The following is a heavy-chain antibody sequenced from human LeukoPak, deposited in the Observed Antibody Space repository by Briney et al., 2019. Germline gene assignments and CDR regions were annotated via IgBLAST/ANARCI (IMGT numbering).Heavy chain of an antibody. Sequence: GGSLRLSCAASGFTVSSSYMSWVRQAPGKGLEWVSVIYSGGSTYYADSVKGRFTISRDNSKNTLYLQMNSLRAEDTAVYYCARTAGSDSYYYYGMDVWGQGTTVTVSS. D-gene: IGHD6-25*01. J-gene: IGHJ6*02. CDR3: ARTAGSDSYYYYGMDV. V-gene: IGHV3-53*01. CDR2: IYSGGST. CDR1: GFTVSSSY.